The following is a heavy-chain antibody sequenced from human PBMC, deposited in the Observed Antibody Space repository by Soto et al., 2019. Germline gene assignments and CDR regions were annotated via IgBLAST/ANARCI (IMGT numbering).Heavy chain of an antibody. D-gene: IGHD3-9*01. V-gene: IGHV1-8*01. J-gene: IGHJ6*02. CDR2: MNPNSGNT. CDR1: GYTFTSYD. Sequence: ASVKVSCKASGYTFTSYDINWVRQATGQGLEWMGWMNPNSGNTGYAQKFQGRVTMTRNTSISTAYMELSSLRSEDTAVYYCARGSGLRYFDWLPPPGYYYGMDVWGQGTTVTVSS. CDR3: ARGSGLRYFDWLPPPGYYYGMDV.